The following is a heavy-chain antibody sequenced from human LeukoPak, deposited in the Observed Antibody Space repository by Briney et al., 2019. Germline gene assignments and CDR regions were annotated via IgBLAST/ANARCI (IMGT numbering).Heavy chain of an antibody. V-gene: IGHV3-74*01. CDR3: VRDRPSNYYDSSVDAFDI. CDR2: INSGGRTT. J-gene: IGHJ3*02. CDR1: GFTLSNYW. D-gene: IGHD3-22*01. Sequence: GGSLRLSCAASGFTLSNYWMHWVRQAPGKGLVWVSRINSGGRTTGYAGSVKGRFTISRDNAKKMLYLQMNSLRAEDTAVYYCVRDRPSNYYDSSVDAFDIWGRGTMVTVSS.